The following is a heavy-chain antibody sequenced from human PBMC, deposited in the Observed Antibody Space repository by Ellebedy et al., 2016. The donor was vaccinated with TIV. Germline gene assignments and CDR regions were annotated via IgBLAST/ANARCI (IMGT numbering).Heavy chain of an antibody. V-gene: IGHV3-52*01. CDR2: IKCDGSEK. D-gene: IGHD2-8*01. Sequence: GESLKITCAASGFIFSNSWMHWFCQAPEKGLEWVADIKCDGSEKYYVDSVKGRLTISRDNAKNSLYLQVNSLRTEDTAVYFCAKRKSNGGEFDYWGQGTLVTVSS. CDR3: AKRKSNGGEFDY. J-gene: IGHJ4*02. CDR1: GFIFSNSW.